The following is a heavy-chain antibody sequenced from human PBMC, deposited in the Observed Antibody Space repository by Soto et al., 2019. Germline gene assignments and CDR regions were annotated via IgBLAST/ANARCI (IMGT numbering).Heavy chain of an antibody. V-gene: IGHV1-69*01. CDR1: GGTFSSYA. CDR3: VDSSGWYWGGRSYYYGMDV. D-gene: IGHD6-19*01. J-gene: IGHJ6*02. Sequence: QVQLVQSGAEVKKPGSSVKVSCKASGGTFSSYAISWVRQAPGQGLEWMGGIIPIFGTANYAQKFQGRVTITADESTSTAYMELSSLRSEDTAVYYCVDSSGWYWGGRSYYYGMDVWGQGTTVTVSS. CDR2: IIPIFGTA.